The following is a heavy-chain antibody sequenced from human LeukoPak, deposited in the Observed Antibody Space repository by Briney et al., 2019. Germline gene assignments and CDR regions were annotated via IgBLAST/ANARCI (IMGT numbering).Heavy chain of an antibody. CDR3: AKPCRADAFDI. CDR2: IKQDGSEK. Sequence: PGGSLRLSCAASGFTFSSYWMSWVRQAPGKGLEWVANIKQDGSEKYYVDSVKGRFTISRDNAKNSLYLQMNSLRAEDTAVYYCAKPCRADAFDIWGQGTMVTVSS. J-gene: IGHJ3*02. D-gene: IGHD1-14*01. V-gene: IGHV3-7*01. CDR1: GFTFSSYW.